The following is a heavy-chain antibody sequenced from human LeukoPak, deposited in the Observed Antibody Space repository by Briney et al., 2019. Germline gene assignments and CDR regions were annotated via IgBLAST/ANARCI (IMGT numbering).Heavy chain of an antibody. Sequence: GRSLRLSCGPSGFTFSEYPMKWVRQAPGKGLEWVSYISDSANNIQYADSVKGRFTISRDNAKNSLFLQMNSLRVEDTAVYYCVRGATTFFYWGQGTLVTVSS. V-gene: IGHV3-48*03. D-gene: IGHD3-3*02. J-gene: IGHJ4*02. CDR1: GFTFSEYP. CDR3: VRGATTFFY. CDR2: ISDSANNI.